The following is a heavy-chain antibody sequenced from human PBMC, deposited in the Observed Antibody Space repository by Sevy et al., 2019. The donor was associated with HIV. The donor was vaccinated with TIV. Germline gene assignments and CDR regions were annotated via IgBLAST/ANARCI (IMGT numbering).Heavy chain of an antibody. Sequence: GESLKISCKGSGYSFTSYWIGWVRQMPGKGLEWMGIIYPGDSDTRYSPSFQGQVTISADKSIRTAYLQWSSLKASDTAMYYCARHRRYCSSTSCYSASAANAFDIWGQGTMVTVSS. CDR1: GYSFTSYW. CDR3: ARHRRYCSSTSCYSASAANAFDI. V-gene: IGHV5-51*01. J-gene: IGHJ3*02. D-gene: IGHD2-2*02. CDR2: IYPGDSDT.